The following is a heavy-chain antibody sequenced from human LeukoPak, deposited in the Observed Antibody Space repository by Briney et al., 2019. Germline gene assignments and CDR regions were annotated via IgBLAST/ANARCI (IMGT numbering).Heavy chain of an antibody. CDR2: ISSNGGST. Sequence: GGSLRLSCAASGFTFSIYAMHWVRQAPGKGLDYVSAISSNGGSTYYANSVKGRFTISRDNSKNTLYLQMGSLRAEDMAVYYCARGGLGTPHYMDVWGKGTTVTVSS. CDR3: ARGGLGTPHYMDV. V-gene: IGHV3-64*01. CDR1: GFTFSIYA. D-gene: IGHD1-1*01. J-gene: IGHJ6*03.